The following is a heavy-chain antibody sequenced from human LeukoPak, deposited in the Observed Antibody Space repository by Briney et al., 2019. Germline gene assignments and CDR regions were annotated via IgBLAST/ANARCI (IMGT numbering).Heavy chain of an antibody. CDR2: MWHDGSNK. V-gene: IGHV3-33*03. Sequence: PGGSLRLSCAASGFIFSNYAMHWVRQAPGTGLEWVAVMWHDGSNKYYADSVKGRFTISRDNSKNTLYLQMNSLRAEDTAVYYCASGIAAAGNPNWFDPWGQGTLVTVSS. J-gene: IGHJ5*02. D-gene: IGHD6-13*01. CDR3: ASGIAAAGNPNWFDP. CDR1: GFIFSNYA.